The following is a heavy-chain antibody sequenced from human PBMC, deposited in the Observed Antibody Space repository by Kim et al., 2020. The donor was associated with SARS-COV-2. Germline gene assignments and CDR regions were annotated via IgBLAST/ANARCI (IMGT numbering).Heavy chain of an antibody. CDR3: ARERAWGYSSGEVDP. D-gene: IGHD6-19*01. CDR2: IYYSGST. Sequence: SETLSLTCTVSGVTISSYYWSWIRQPPGKGLEWIGYIYYSGSTNYNPSLKSRVTISVDTSKNQFSLKLSSVTAADTAVYYCARERAWGYSSGEVDPWGQGTLVTVSS. J-gene: IGHJ5*02. V-gene: IGHV4-59*13. CDR1: GVTISSYY.